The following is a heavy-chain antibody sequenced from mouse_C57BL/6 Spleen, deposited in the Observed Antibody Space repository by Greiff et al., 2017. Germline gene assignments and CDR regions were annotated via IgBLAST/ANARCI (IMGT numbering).Heavy chain of an antibody. CDR3: DSCNGYCLGWYFDV. J-gene: IGHJ1*03. CDR1: GYAFSSYW. Sequence: VQLQQSGAELVKPGASVKISCKASGYAFSSYWMNWVKQRPGKGLEWIGQIYPGDGDTNYKGKVKGKATLTADKSSSTAYMQLSSLTSEASAVYCCDSCNGYCLGWYFDVWGTGTTVTVSS. V-gene: IGHV1-80*01. CDR2: IYPGDGDT. D-gene: IGHD2-3*01.